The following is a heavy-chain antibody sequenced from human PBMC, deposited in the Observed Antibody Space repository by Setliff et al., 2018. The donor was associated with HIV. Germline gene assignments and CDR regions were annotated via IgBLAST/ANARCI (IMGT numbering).Heavy chain of an antibody. J-gene: IGHJ4*02. D-gene: IGHD3-16*01. V-gene: IGHV1-69*13. CDR3: ARGDMIAFGGREALRATAQLPHS. Sequence: SVKVSCKASGGIFSNYAINWVRQAPGQGLEWMGGIIPIFGTATYAQKFQGRVTITADESTSTAYMELSSLRSADTAVYYCARGDMIAFGGREALRATAQLPHSWGQGTLVTVSS. CDR2: IIPIFGTA. CDR1: GGIFSNYA.